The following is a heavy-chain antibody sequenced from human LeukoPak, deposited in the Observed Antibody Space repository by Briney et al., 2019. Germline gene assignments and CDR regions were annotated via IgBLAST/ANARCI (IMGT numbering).Heavy chain of an antibody. Sequence: RAGGSLRLSCAASGFTFSNVWMSWVRQAPGKGLEWVGRTKSKTEGGTVDYAAPVKGRFTISRDDLKNTLYLEMNSLKTEDTAVYYCTKDHGSGSYYFDYWVQGTLVTVSS. V-gene: IGHV3-15*01. CDR2: TKSKTEGGTV. CDR1: GFTFSNVW. CDR3: TKDHGSGSYYFDY. D-gene: IGHD3-10*01. J-gene: IGHJ4*02.